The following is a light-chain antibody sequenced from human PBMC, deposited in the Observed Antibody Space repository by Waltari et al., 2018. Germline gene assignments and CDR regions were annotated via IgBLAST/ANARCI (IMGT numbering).Light chain of an antibody. J-gene: IGKJ1*01. V-gene: IGKV3-20*01. CDR2: GAS. Sequence: EIVLTQSPGTLSLSPGERATLSCRASQSVSSSYLAWYQQKPGQAPRLLIYGASSRATGFPDRFSGSGSGTDFTLTISRLEPEDFAVYYCQQYGSTSCTFGQGTKVEIK. CDR3: QQYGSTSCT. CDR1: QSVSSSY.